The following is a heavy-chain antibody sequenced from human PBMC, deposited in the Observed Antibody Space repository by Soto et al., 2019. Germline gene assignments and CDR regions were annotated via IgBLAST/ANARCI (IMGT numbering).Heavy chain of an antibody. Sequence: QVQLVQSGAEVKKPGASVKVSCKASGYTFTSYGISWVRQAPGQGLEWMGWISAYNGNTNYAQKLQGRVTMTTDTSTSTDYMELRSLRSDDTAVYYCARDRRAARRAEPIDYWGQGTLVTVSS. V-gene: IGHV1-18*04. CDR2: ISAYNGNT. CDR3: ARDRRAARRAEPIDY. J-gene: IGHJ4*02. D-gene: IGHD6-6*01. CDR1: GYTFTSYG.